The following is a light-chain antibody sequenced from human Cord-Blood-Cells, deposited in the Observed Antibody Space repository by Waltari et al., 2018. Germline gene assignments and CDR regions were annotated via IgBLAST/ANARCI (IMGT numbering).Light chain of an antibody. CDR1: QGISNY. J-gene: IGKJ1*01. CDR3: QKYNSAPWT. V-gene: IGKV1-27*01. CDR2: AAS. Sequence: DIQMTQSPSSLSPSVGDRVTITCRASQGISNYLAWYQQKPGKVPKLLIYAASTLQSGVPSRLSGSGSGTDFTLTISSLQPEDVATYYCQKYNSAPWTFGQGTKVEIK.